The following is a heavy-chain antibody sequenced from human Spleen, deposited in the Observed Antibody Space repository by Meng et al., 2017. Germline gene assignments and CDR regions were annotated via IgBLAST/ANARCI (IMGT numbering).Heavy chain of an antibody. V-gene: IGHV3-13*01. CDR1: GFTFSSYD. D-gene: IGHD6-19*01. CDR2: IGTAGDT. J-gene: IGHJ3*02. CDR3: ARASYSSGWYDAFDI. Sequence: SCAASGFTFSSYDMHWVRQATGKGLEWVSAIGTAGDTYYPGSVKGRFTISRENAKNSLYLQMNSLRAGDTAVYYCARASYSSGWYDAFDIWGQGTMVTVSS.